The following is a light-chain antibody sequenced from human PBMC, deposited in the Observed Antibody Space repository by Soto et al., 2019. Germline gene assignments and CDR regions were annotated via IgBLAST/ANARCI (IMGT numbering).Light chain of an antibody. CDR2: DIN. V-gene: IGLV7-46*01. J-gene: IGLJ7*01. Sequence: QAVVTQEPSLTVSQGGTVTLTCGSSTGTVTSGHYPYWFQLKPGQAPRTLLYDINNKHSWTPARFSGSLLGGKAALTLSGAQPEDEGDYYCLLSYSGPSIFGGGTHLTVL. CDR1: TGTVTSGHY. CDR3: LLSYSGPSI.